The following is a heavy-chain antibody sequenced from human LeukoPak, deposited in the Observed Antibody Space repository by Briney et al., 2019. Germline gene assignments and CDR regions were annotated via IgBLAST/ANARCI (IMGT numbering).Heavy chain of an antibody. J-gene: IGHJ4*02. D-gene: IGHD2-15*01. Sequence: GGSLRLSCSASGFSFSSSPMHWVRQAPGKTLEYVSAVSSDGHNTYYADSVKGRFTMSRDNSKNTLSLQMSSLRAEDTAVYYCARAFPRYCSGGSCFFPLDFWGQGTLATVSS. CDR2: VSSDGHNT. CDR3: ARAFPRYCSGGSCFFPLDF. V-gene: IGHV3-64*04. CDR1: GFSFSSSP.